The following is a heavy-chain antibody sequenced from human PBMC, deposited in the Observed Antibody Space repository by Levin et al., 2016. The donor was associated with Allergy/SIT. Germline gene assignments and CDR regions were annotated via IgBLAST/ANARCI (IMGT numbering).Heavy chain of an antibody. D-gene: IGHD2-15*01. CDR1: GFTFSSYA. J-gene: IGHJ3*02. CDR2: ISGSGGST. V-gene: IGHV3-23*01. CDR3: ANKGWYDAFDI. Sequence: GESLKISCAASGFTFSSYAMSWVRQAPGKGLEWVSAISGSGGSTYYADSVKGRFTISRDNSKNTLYLQMNSLRAEDTAVYYCANKGWYDAFDIWGQGTMVTVSS.